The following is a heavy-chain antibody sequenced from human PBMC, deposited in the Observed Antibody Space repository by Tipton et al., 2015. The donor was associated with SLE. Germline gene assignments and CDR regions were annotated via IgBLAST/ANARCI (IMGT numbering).Heavy chain of an antibody. Sequence: TLSLTCTVSGGSIRSGNYYRTWLRQPAGGGLEWIGNIYHSGNTSYNPSLKSRVTISVDTSRNQFSLKLSSVTAADTAVYYCARGAVRDGYRVWGQGTLVTVSS. CDR2: IYHSGNT. CDR3: ARGAVRDGYRV. J-gene: IGHJ4*02. V-gene: IGHV4-61*09. D-gene: IGHD5-24*01. CDR1: GGSIRSGNYY.